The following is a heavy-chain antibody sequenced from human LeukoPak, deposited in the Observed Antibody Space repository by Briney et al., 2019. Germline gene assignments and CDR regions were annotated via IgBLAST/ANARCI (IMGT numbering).Heavy chain of an antibody. D-gene: IGHD3-22*01. CDR1: GGSISNKY. CDR3: ARAGFDSSGYYNRYYFDY. J-gene: IGHJ4*02. V-gene: IGHV4-34*01. Sequence: PSETLSLTCTVSGGSISNKYWSWIRQPPGKGLEWIGEINHSGSTNYNPSLKSRVTISVDTSKNQFSLKLSSVTAADTAVYYCARAGFDSSGYYNRYYFDYWGQGTLVTVSS. CDR2: INHSGST.